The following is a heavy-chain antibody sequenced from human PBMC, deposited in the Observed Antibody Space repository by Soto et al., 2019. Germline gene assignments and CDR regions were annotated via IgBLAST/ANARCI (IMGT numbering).Heavy chain of an antibody. D-gene: IGHD6-19*01. CDR2: IYPGDSDT. V-gene: IGHV5-51*01. J-gene: IGHJ6*02. CDR1: GYSFTNYW. Sequence: LGESLKISCKGSGYSFTNYWIVWVRQMPGKGLEWMGIIYPGDSDTRYSPSFQGQVTISADKSISTAYLQWSTLKASDTAMYYCARSVAATDYYGMDVWGQGTTVTVSS. CDR3: ARSVAATDYYGMDV.